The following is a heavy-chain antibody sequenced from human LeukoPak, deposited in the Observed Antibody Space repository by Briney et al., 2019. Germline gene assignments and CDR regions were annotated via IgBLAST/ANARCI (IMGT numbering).Heavy chain of an antibody. CDR3: ARVIITIFGVVNYYYSVDV. D-gene: IGHD3-3*01. CDR2: IYYSGST. Sequence: PSETLSLTCTVSGGSISSYSWSWIRQPPGKGLEWIGYIYYSGSTNYNPSLKSRVTISVDTSKNQFSLKLSSVTAADTAVYYCARVIITIFGVVNYYYSVDVWGKGTTVTVSS. V-gene: IGHV4-59*01. J-gene: IGHJ6*03. CDR1: GGSISSYS.